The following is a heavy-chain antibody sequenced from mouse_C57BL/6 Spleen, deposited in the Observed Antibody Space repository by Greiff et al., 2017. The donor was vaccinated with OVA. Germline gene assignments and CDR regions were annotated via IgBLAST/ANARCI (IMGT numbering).Heavy chain of an antibody. V-gene: IGHV5-17*01. D-gene: IGHD4-1*01. Sequence: EVKVEESGGGLVKPGGSLKLSCAASGFTFSDYGMHWVRQAPEKGLEWVAYISSGSSTIYYADTVKGRFTISRDNAKNTLFLQMTSLRSEDTAMYYCARLKLEGYAMDYWGQGTSVTVSS. J-gene: IGHJ4*01. CDR1: GFTFSDYG. CDR2: ISSGSSTI. CDR3: ARLKLEGYAMDY.